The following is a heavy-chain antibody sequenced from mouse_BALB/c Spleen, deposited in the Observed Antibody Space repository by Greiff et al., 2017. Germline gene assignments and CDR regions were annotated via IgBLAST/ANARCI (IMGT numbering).Heavy chain of an antibody. Sequence: EVQGVESGGGLVQPGGSLKLSCAASGFDFSRYWMSWVRQAPGKGLEWIGEINPDSSTINYTPSLKDKFIISRDNAKNTLYLQMSKVRSEDTALYYCARQELRGYAMDYWGQGTSVTVSS. CDR3: ARQELRGYAMDY. J-gene: IGHJ4*01. CDR1: GFDFSRYW. CDR2: INPDSSTI. D-gene: IGHD1-1*01. V-gene: IGHV4-1*02.